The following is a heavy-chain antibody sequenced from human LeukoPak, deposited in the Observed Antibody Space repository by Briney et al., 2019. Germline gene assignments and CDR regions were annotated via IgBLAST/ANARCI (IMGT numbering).Heavy chain of an antibody. CDR2: ISGSGGST. Sequence: GGSLRLSCAASGFTFSSYAMSWVRQAPGKGLEWVSAISGSGGSTYYADSVKGRFTISRDNPKNTLYLQMNSLRAEDTAVYYCARTGGYCSGGSCYSGWFDPWGQGTLVTVSS. V-gene: IGHV3-23*01. CDR3: ARTGGYCSGGSCYSGWFDP. CDR1: GFTFSSYA. D-gene: IGHD2-15*01. J-gene: IGHJ5*02.